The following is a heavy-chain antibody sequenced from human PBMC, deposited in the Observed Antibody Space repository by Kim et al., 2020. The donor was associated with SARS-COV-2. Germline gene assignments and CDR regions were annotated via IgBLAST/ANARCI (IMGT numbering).Heavy chain of an antibody. CDR2: INWSSDKI. Sequence: GGSLRLSCAASGFTFGDYAMHWVRQAPGKGLEWVSAINWSSDKIGYADSVKGRFTISRDSAKNSLYLQMNSLRPEDTAMYYCVKDSGANWERLFDSWGQGTLVTVSS. V-gene: IGHV3-9*01. J-gene: IGHJ4*02. D-gene: IGHD7-27*01. CDR3: VKDSGANWERLFDS. CDR1: GFTFGDYA.